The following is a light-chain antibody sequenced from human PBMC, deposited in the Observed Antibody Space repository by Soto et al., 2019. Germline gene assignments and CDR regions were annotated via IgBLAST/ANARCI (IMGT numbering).Light chain of an antibody. CDR2: ATS. V-gene: IGKV3-20*01. CDR3: QQYGDPSWT. Sequence: DIVLTQSPDTLSLSPGERATLSCRASQGGSGIFVAWYQQKPGQSPRLLIYATSIRATGIPDRFSGSGFGTDFTLSISRLEPDDFAVYYCQQYGDPSWTFGQGTKVEVK. J-gene: IGKJ1*01. CDR1: QGGSGIF.